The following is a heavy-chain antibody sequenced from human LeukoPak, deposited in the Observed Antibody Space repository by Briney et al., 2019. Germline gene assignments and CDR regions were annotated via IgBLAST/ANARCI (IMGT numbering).Heavy chain of an antibody. CDR2: ISSSSSTI. J-gene: IGHJ4*02. CDR1: GFTFSSYS. Sequence: GGSLRLSCAASGFTFSSYSMNWVRQAPGKGLEWVSYISSSSSTIYYADSVKGRFTISRDNAKNSLYLQMNSLRAEDTAVYYCARRTLRIAARPGAFDYWGQGTLVTVSS. CDR3: ARRTLRIAARPGAFDY. D-gene: IGHD6-6*01. V-gene: IGHV3-48*04.